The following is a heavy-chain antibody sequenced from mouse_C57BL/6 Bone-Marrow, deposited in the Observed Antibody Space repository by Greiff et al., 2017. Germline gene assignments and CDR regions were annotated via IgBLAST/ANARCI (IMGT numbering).Heavy chain of an antibody. CDR3: TTLSYDPCDC. J-gene: IGHJ2*01. CDR1: GFNIKDDY. Sequence: VQLKQSGAELVRPGASVKLSCTASGFNIKDDYMHWVKQRPEQGLEWIGWIDPENGDTEYASKFQGQATITADTSSTTAYLQLSSLTSEDTAVYYCTTLSYDPCDCWGQGTTLTVSA. D-gene: IGHD1-1*01. CDR2: IDPENGDT. V-gene: IGHV14-4*01.